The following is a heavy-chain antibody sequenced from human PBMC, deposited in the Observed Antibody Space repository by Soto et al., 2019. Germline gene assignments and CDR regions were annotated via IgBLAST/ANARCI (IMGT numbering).Heavy chain of an antibody. CDR3: ARPFSPDSPESYYYGTDV. Sequence: GESLKISCKGSGYSFTSHWIGWVRQMPGKGLEWMGIIYPGDSDTRYSPSFQGQVTISADKSITTAYLQWSSLKASDTAMYYCARPFSPDSPESYYYGTDVRGQGPTVTASS. V-gene: IGHV5-51*01. CDR1: GYSFTSHW. CDR2: IYPGDSDT. D-gene: IGHD3-3*01. J-gene: IGHJ6*02.